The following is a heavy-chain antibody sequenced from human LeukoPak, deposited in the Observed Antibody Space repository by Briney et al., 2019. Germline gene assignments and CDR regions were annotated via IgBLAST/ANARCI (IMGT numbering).Heavy chain of an antibody. CDR2: IIPIFGTA. J-gene: IGHJ6*02. CDR3: ARVDRIAVAGTDYYGMDV. D-gene: IGHD6-19*01. V-gene: IGHV1-69*13. Sequence: SVKVSCKASGGTFSSYATSWVRQAPGQGLEWMGGIIPIFGTANYAQKFQGRVTITADESTSTAYMELSSLRSEDTAVYYCARVDRIAVAGTDYYGMDVWGQGTTVTVSS. CDR1: GGTFSSYA.